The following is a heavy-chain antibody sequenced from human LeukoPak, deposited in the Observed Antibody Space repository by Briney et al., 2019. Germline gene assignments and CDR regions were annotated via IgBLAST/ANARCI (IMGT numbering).Heavy chain of an antibody. CDR2: TYYSGST. CDR1: GGSISSSSYY. D-gene: IGHD5-18*01. J-gene: IGHJ4*02. V-gene: IGHV4-39*01. CDR3: ARLGRGYSYGFDY. Sequence: SETLSLTCTVSGGSISSSSYYWGWIRQPPGKGLEWIGSTYYSGSTYYNPSLKSRVTISVDTSKNQFSLKLSSVTAADTAVYYCARLGRGYSYGFDYWGQGTLVTVSS.